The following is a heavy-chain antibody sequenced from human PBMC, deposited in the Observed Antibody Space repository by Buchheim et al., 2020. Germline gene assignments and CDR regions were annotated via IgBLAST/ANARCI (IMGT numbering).Heavy chain of an antibody. CDR1: GGSISSSSYY. CDR2: IYYSGST. D-gene: IGHD3-10*01. Sequence: QLQLQESGPGLVKPSETLSLTCTVSGGSISSSSYYWGWIRQPPGKGLEWIGSIYYSGSTYYNPSLKSRVTISVDTSKNQFSLKLSSVTAADTAVYYCARVVIGVYYYGSGSYYNERWFDPWGQGT. J-gene: IGHJ5*02. V-gene: IGHV4-39*07. CDR3: ARVVIGVYYYGSGSYYNERWFDP.